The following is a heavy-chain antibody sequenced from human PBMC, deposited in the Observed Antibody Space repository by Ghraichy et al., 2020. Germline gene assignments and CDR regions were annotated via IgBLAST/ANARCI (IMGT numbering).Heavy chain of an antibody. CDR2: IYYSGST. D-gene: IGHD3-22*01. CDR1: GGSISSGGYY. V-gene: IGHV4-31*03. J-gene: IGHJ5*02. Sequence: SETLSLTCTVSGGSISSGGYYWSWIRQHPGKGLEWIGYIYYSGSTYYNPSLKSRVTISVDTSKNQFSLKLSSVTAADTAVYYCARDYMANYYDSSGYYPNWFDPWGQGTLVTVSS. CDR3: ARDYMANYYDSSGYYPNWFDP.